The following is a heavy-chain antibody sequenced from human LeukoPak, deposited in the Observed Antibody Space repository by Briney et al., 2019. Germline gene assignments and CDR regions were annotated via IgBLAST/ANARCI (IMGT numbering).Heavy chain of an antibody. Sequence: PGGSLRLSCAPSGVIFNNFAFHCVRQAPGKGLEWVAAVSYDGSNKYYADSVRGRLTISRDNSKNTLYLQMNSLRAEDTAVYYCARAGRADGDYHYFDYWGQGTLVTVSS. CDR3: ARAGRADGDYHYFDY. CDR2: VSYDGSNK. J-gene: IGHJ4*02. CDR1: GVIFNNFA. V-gene: IGHV3-30-3*01. D-gene: IGHD4-17*01.